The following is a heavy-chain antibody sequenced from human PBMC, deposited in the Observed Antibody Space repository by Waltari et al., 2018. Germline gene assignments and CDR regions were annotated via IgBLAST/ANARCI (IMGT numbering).Heavy chain of an antibody. V-gene: IGHV3-74*01. CDR2: ISSDGRSV. CDR3: ARVATKTYSSPVPGRPYYYGMDV. D-gene: IGHD3-22*01. Sequence: EEQLVESGGGLAHPGESLRLSCAASGFTFSRYWMDWVRQAPGKGLVWVSRISSDGRSVTYADSVKGRFTISRDNAKNTLYVQMNRLRAEDTAVYYCARVATKTYSSPVPGRPYYYGMDVWGQGTTVTVSS. J-gene: IGHJ6*02. CDR1: GFTFSRYW.